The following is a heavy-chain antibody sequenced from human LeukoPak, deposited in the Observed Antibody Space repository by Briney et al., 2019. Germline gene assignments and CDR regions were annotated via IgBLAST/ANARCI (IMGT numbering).Heavy chain of an antibody. CDR1: GGSISSSSYY. CDR3: AAPYYYGSGSYREYGMDV. J-gene: IGHJ6*02. V-gene: IGHV4-39*01. CDR2: IYYSGST. Sequence: SETLSLTCTVSGGSISSSSYYWGWNRQPRGKGREWIVSIYYSGSTYYNPSHKSRITISVDTSKNQFSLKLSSVTAADTAVYYCAAPYYYGSGSYREYGMDVWGQGTTVTVSS. D-gene: IGHD3-10*01.